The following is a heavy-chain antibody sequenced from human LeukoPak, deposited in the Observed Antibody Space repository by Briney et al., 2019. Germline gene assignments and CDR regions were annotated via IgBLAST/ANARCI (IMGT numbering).Heavy chain of an antibody. D-gene: IGHD6-19*01. J-gene: IGHJ4*02. V-gene: IGHV1-2*02. CDR1: GYTFTGYY. CDR2: INPNSGGT. Sequence: ASVKVSCKASGYTFTGYYMHWVRQAPGQGLEWMGWINPNSGGTNYAQKFQGRVTMTRDTSISTAYMGLSRLRSDDTAVYYCARDPSSGWSTFDYWGQGTLVTVSS. CDR3: ARDPSSGWSTFDY.